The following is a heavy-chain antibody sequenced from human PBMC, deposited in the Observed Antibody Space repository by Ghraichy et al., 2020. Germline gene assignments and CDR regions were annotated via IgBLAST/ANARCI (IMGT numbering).Heavy chain of an antibody. Sequence: SQTLSLTCNVSGGSISGYYRSWIRQPPGKGLEWIGYIYYSGGTNYNPSFKSRVTISIDTSKNQFSLKLRSVTAADTAVYYCARDIYYYETAGYPNWGQGTLVTVSS. CDR1: GGSISGYY. J-gene: IGHJ4*02. V-gene: IGHV4-59*01. CDR3: ARDIYYYETAGYPN. CDR2: IYYSGGT. D-gene: IGHD3-22*01.